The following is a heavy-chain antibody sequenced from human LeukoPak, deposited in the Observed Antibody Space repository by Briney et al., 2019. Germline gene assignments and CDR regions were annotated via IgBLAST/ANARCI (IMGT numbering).Heavy chain of an antibody. V-gene: IGHV3-33*01. CDR2: IWYDGSNK. Sequence: PGGSLRLSCAASGFTFSSYGMHWVRQAPGKGLERVAVIWYDGSNKYYADSVKGRFTISRDNSKNTLYLQMNSLRAEDTAVYYCARGKGPATVVTHFDYWGQGTLVTVSS. D-gene: IGHD4-23*01. CDR3: ARGKGPATVVTHFDY. J-gene: IGHJ4*02. CDR1: GFTFSSYG.